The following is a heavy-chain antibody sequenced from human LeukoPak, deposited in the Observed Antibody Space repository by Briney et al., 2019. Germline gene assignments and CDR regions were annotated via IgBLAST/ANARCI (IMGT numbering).Heavy chain of an antibody. CDR2: INHSGST. Sequence: SETLSLTCAVYGGSFSGYYWSWIRQPPGKGLEWIGEINHSGSTNYNPSLKSRVTTSVDTSKNQFSLKLSSVTAADTAVYYCARRRRQHNWFDPWGQGTLVTVSS. CDR1: GGSFSGYY. CDR3: ARRRRQHNWFDP. D-gene: IGHD6-13*01. J-gene: IGHJ5*02. V-gene: IGHV4-34*01.